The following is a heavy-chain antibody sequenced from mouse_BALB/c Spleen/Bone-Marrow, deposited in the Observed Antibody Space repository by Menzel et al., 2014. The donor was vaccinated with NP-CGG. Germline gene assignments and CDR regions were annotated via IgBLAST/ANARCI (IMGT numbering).Heavy chain of an antibody. Sequence: VQLQESGAELVRPGSSVKISCKASGYAFSSYWMNWVKQRPGQGLEWIGQIYPGDGDTNYNGKFKGKATLTADKSSSTAYVQLSSLTSEDSAVYFCARAEGNYCAVDYWGQGTSVTVSS. V-gene: IGHV1-80*01. CDR3: ARAEGNYCAVDY. CDR1: GYAFSSYW. J-gene: IGHJ4*01. D-gene: IGHD2-1*01. CDR2: IYPGDGDT.